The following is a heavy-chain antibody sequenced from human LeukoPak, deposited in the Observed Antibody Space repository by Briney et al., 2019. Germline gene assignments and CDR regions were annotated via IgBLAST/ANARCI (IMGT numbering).Heavy chain of an antibody. Sequence: QPGGSQKLLCAASRLSLSSSDMHWVRQASGKAREGVGRMRSKANNYATAYAASVKGRFTISRDDSKKTAYLQMSGLETEDTAVYFCTCESGGLIRFDNWGQGTLVTVSS. CDR2: MRSKANNYAT. V-gene: IGHV3-73*01. CDR1: RLSLSSSD. D-gene: IGHD2/OR15-2a*01. CDR3: TCESGGLIRFDN. J-gene: IGHJ4*02.